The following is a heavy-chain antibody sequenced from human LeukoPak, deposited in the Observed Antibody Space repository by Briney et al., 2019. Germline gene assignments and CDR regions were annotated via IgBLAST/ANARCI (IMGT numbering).Heavy chain of an antibody. CDR2: INHSGST. CDR3: ARASVTYYYYYMDV. CDR1: GGSISSYY. V-gene: IGHV4-34*01. Sequence: TSETLSLTCTVSGGSISSYYWSRIRQPPGKGLEWIGEINHSGSTNYNPSLKSRVTISVDTSKNQFSLKLSSVTAADTAVYYCARASVTYYYYYMDVWGKGTTVTVSS. J-gene: IGHJ6*03. D-gene: IGHD4-11*01.